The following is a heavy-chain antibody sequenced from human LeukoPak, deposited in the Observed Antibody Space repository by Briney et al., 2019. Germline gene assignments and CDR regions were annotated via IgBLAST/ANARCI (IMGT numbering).Heavy chain of an antibody. V-gene: IGHV4-59*12. J-gene: IGHJ4*02. D-gene: IGHD3-10*01. CDR2: IYYSGST. CDR1: GDSITSYY. Sequence: SETLSLTCTVSGDSITSYYWSWIRQPPGKGLEWIGYIYYSGSTHYNPSLKSRVTISVDTSKNQFSLKLSSVTAADTAVYYCARAGWFGESSLDYWGQGTLVTVSS. CDR3: ARAGWFGESSLDY.